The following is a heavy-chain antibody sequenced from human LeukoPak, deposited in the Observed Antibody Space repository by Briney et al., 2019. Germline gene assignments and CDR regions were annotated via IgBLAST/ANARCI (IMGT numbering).Heavy chain of an antibody. CDR2: INHSGST. Sequence: SETLSLTCAVYGGSFSGYYWSWIRQPPGKGLEWIREINHSGSTNYNPSLKSRVTISVDTSKNQFSLKLSSVTAADTAVYYCARAASYYYYYYYYGMDVWGQGTTVTVSS. CDR3: ARAASYYYYYYYYGMDV. J-gene: IGHJ6*02. V-gene: IGHV4-34*01. D-gene: IGHD1-26*01. CDR1: GGSFSGYY.